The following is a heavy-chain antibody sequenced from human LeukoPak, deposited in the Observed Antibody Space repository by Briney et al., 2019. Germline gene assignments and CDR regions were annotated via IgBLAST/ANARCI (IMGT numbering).Heavy chain of an antibody. D-gene: IGHD2-15*01. J-gene: IGHJ4*02. Sequence: GGSLRLSCAASGFTLSSYGMSWVRHGPGTGLEWVSAISVSGNKYNADSVKGRFTISRDSSKNTLYLQMNSLRAGDAAVYYCAKAPVTTCSGAYCYPFDYWSQGTLVTVSS. V-gene: IGHV3-23*01. CDR3: AKAPVTTCSGAYCYPFDY. CDR2: ISVSGNK. CDR1: GFTLSSYG.